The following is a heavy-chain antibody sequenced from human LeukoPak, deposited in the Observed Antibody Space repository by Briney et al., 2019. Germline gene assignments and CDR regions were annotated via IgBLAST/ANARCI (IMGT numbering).Heavy chain of an antibody. Sequence: SEALSLTCTVSGGSISSSSYYWGWIRQPPGKGLEWIGSIYYSGNTYYNPSLKSRVTISVDTSKNQFSLKLNSVTAADTAVYYCASRLWAAYYFNSWGQGTLVTVSS. D-gene: IGHD3-16*01. V-gene: IGHV4-39*01. CDR2: IYYSGNT. CDR3: ASRLWAAYYFNS. J-gene: IGHJ4*02. CDR1: GGSISSSSYY.